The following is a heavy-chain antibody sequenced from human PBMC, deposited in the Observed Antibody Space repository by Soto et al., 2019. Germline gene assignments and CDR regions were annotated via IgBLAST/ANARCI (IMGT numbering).Heavy chain of an antibody. CDR2: TSGSGGST. V-gene: IGHV3-23*01. CDR3: ANDPNGNYSGGFDI. Sequence: GGSMRLSCAASGFTFKNYPMSRVSKDQGKGLEWVSATSGSGGSTYYADSVKGRFTIARDNSKNLLNLQMSSLRADDTALYYGANDPNGNYSGGFDIRGQGTMGTGSS. CDR1: GFTFKNYP. J-gene: IGHJ3*02. D-gene: IGHD4-4*01.